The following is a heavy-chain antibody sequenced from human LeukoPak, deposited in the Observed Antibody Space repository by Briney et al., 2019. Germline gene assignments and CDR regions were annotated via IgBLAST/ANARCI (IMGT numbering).Heavy chain of an antibody. D-gene: IGHD3-22*01. CDR2: IYTSGST. V-gene: IGHV4-4*07. CDR3: ARDSYYYDSSGYRIFDY. Sequence: PSETLSLTCAVYGGSFSGYYWSWIRQPPGKGLEWIGRIYTSGSTNYNPSLKSRVTMSVDTSKNQFSLKLSSVTAADTAVYYCARDSYYYDSSGYRIFDYWGQGTLVTVSS. J-gene: IGHJ4*02. CDR1: GGSFSGYY.